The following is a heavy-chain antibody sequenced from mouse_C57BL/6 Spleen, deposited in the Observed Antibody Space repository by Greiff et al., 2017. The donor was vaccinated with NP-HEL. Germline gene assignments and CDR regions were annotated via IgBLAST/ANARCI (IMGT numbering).Heavy chain of an antibody. CDR1: GYTFTSYG. CDR2: IYPRSGNT. J-gene: IGHJ2*01. V-gene: IGHV1-81*01. D-gene: IGHD1-1*01. Sequence: VHLVESGAELARPGASVKLSCKASGYTFTSYGISWVKQRTGQGLEWIGEIYPRSGNTYYNEKFKGKATLTADKSSSTAYMELRSLTSEDSAVYFCARSVITTVVATDYFDHWGQGTTLTVSS. CDR3: ARSVITTVVATDYFDH.